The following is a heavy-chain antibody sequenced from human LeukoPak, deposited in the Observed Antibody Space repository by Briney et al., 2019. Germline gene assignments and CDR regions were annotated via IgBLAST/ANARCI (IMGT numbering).Heavy chain of an antibody. CDR2: IQSEPDGRTT. V-gene: IGHV3-15*01. CDR1: GFNFRNAW. D-gene: IGHD2-2*01. CDR3: ASSTSRYGVDV. J-gene: IGHJ6*02. Sequence: GGSLRLSCRGSGFNFRNAWMSWVRRVPGKGLEWVGHIQSEPDGRTTDYAAPVKGRFTISRDDSKNTLSLQMNSLKTEDTAVYYCASSTSRYGVDVWGQGTTVTVAS.